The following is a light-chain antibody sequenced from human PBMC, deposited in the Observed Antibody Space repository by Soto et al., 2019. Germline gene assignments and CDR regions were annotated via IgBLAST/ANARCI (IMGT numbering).Light chain of an antibody. CDR1: QSVLYSSNNKNY. J-gene: IGKJ2*01. CDR3: QQYNNWPQT. V-gene: IGKV4-1*01. Sequence: DIVMTQSPDSLAVSLGERATINCKSSQSVLYSSNNKNYLAWYQQKPGQAPRLLIYGASTRATGIPARFSGSGSGTEFTLTISSLQSEDFAVYYCQQYNNWPQTFGQGTKLEIK. CDR2: GAS.